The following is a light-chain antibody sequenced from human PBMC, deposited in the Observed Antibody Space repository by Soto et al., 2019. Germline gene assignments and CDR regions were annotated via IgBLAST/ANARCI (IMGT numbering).Light chain of an antibody. V-gene: IGKV3-11*01. Sequence: EIVLTQSPATLSLSPAERATLSCRASQSVSSYLAWYQQKPGQAPRLLIYDASNRATGIPARFSGSGSGTDFTLTISSLEPEDFAVYYCQQRGNWPPITFGQGTRLEIK. J-gene: IGKJ5*01. CDR1: QSVSSY. CDR3: QQRGNWPPIT. CDR2: DAS.